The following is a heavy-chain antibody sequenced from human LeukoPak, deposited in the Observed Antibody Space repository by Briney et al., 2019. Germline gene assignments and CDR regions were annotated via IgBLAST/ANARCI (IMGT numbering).Heavy chain of an antibody. D-gene: IGHD2-15*01. CDR3: TTSRGCSGGSCRGSYYFDY. CDR2: IKSKTDGGTT. V-gene: IGHV3-15*01. CDR1: GFTFSNAW. Sequence: GGSLRLSCAASGFTFSNAWMSWVRQAPGKGLEWVGRIKSKTDGGTTDYAAPVKGRFTISRDDSKNTLYLQMNSLKTEDTAVYYCTTSRGCSGGSCRGSYYFDYWGQGTLVTVSS. J-gene: IGHJ4*02.